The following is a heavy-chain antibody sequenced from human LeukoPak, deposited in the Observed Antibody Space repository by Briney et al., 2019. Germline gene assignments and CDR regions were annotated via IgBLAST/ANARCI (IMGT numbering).Heavy chain of an antibody. J-gene: IGHJ4*02. V-gene: IGHV3-30*18. CDR3: AKDLGVGATTSDDY. CDR1: GFTFSSYG. Sequence: GRSLRLSCAASGFTFSSYGMHRVRQAPGKGLEWVAVISYDGSNKYYADSVKGRFTISRDNSKNTLYLQMNSLRAEDTAVYYCAKDLGVGATTSDDYWGQGTLVTVSS. D-gene: IGHD1-26*01. CDR2: ISYDGSNK.